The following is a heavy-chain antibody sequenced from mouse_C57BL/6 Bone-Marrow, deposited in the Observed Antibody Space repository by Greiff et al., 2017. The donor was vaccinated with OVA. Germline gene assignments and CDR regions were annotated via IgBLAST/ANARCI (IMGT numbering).Heavy chain of an antibody. Sequence: VQLQQSGPELVKPGASVKISCKASGYAFSSSWMNWVKQRPGKGLEWIGRIYPGDGDTNYNGKFKGKATLTADKSSSTAYMQLSSLTSEDSAVYFCVCTTVVESPLGAMDYWGQGTSVTVSS. CDR1: GYAFSSSW. V-gene: IGHV1-82*01. J-gene: IGHJ4*01. CDR3: VCTTVVESPLGAMDY. CDR2: IYPGDGDT. D-gene: IGHD1-1*01.